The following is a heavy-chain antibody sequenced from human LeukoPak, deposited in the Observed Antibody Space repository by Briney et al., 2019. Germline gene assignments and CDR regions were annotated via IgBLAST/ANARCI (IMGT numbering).Heavy chain of an antibody. CDR1: GFTFSSYW. CDR2: INSDGSST. D-gene: IGHD6-13*01. V-gene: IGHV3-74*01. J-gene: IGHJ4*02. CDR3: ARGSSSSSWTFDY. Sequence: PGGSLRLSCAASGFTFSSYWMHWVRQAPGKGLVWVSRINSDGSSTSYADSVKGRITISRDNAKNTLYLQMNSLRAEDTAVYYCARGSSSSSWTFDYWGQGTLVTVSS.